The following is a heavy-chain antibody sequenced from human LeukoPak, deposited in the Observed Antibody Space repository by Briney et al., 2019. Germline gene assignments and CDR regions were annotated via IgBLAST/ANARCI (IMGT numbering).Heavy chain of an antibody. J-gene: IGHJ4*02. D-gene: IGHD3-22*01. Sequence: GASVKVSCKASGYSFICYGISWVRQAPGQGLEWMGSISAYSGNINYAQKLQGRVTMTTDTSTSTAYMELRSLRSDDTAVYYCARDIHYSDSSGYPEYWGQGTLVTVSS. CDR3: ARDIHYSDSSGYPEY. CDR2: ISAYSGNI. CDR1: GYSFICYG. V-gene: IGHV1-18*01.